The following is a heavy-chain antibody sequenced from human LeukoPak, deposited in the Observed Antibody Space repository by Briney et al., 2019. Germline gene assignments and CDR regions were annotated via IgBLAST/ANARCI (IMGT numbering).Heavy chain of an antibody. CDR3: SRDLRGRDDY. CDR2: INEGGSVT. D-gene: IGHD5-24*01. V-gene: IGHV3-74*01. Sequence: PGVSLRLSCAASGFTFSNYWMHWVRQAPGKGLVWVSRINEGGSVTDYADSVKGRFTISRDNAKNTLYLEMNSLRAEDTAVYYCSRDLRGRDDYWGQGTLVSVSS. CDR1: GFTFSNYW. J-gene: IGHJ4*02.